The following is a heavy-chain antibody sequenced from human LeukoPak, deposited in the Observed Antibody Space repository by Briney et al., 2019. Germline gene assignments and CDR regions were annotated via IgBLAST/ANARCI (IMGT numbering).Heavy chain of an antibody. Sequence: GGSLRLSCAASGFTFSSYVMSWVRQAPGKGLEWVSGIRGSGGDTYYADSVKGRFTISRDNSKNTLYLQMNILRAEDSAVYYCAKVFRSDDPFVSDSWGQGTLVTVSS. D-gene: IGHD6-25*01. CDR1: GFTFSSYV. J-gene: IGHJ4*02. V-gene: IGHV3-23*01. CDR3: AKVFRSDDPFVSDS. CDR2: IRGSGGDT.